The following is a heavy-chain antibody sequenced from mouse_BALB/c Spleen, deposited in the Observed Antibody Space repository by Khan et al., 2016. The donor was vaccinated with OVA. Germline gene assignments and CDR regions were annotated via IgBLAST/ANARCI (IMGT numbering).Heavy chain of an antibody. J-gene: IGHJ2*01. CDR2: ISSGSSSI. V-gene: IGHV5-17*02. Sequence: DVKLQESGGGLVQPGGSRKLSCAASGFTFSRFGMHWVRQAPEKGLEWVAYISSGSSSIYYADTVTGRFTISRDNPKNTLFLQMTSLRSDDTARYYCSRESKLDYWGQGTTLTVSS. CDR3: SRESKLDY. CDR1: GFTFSRFG.